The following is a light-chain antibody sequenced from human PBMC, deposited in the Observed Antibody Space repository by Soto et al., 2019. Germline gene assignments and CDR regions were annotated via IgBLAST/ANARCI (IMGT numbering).Light chain of an antibody. V-gene: IGKV1-39*01. J-gene: IGKJ1*01. Sequence: DIQMTQSPSYLSASVGDRVTITCRASQSISAYLNWYHQRPGEAPKLLIYAASNLQSGAPSRFSGSGSRTDFTLTIPGLQPDDLATYYCHHSYETPRTLGPGTKVDIK. CDR3: HHSYETPRT. CDR1: QSISAY. CDR2: AAS.